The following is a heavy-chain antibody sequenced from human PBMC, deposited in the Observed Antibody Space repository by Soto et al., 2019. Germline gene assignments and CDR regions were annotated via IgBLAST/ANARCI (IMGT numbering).Heavy chain of an antibody. Sequence: GESLKISCKSSGYSFSSYWIAWVRLMPGIGLEWMGSIYPDDSDTKYSPSFQGQVTISADKSISAAYLQWSSLKASDTAIYYCARNSLTGYYNYYYSMDVWGQGTTVTVSS. J-gene: IGHJ6*02. CDR3: ARNSLTGYYNYYYSMDV. D-gene: IGHD3-9*01. CDR1: GYSFSSYW. CDR2: IYPDDSDT. V-gene: IGHV5-51*01.